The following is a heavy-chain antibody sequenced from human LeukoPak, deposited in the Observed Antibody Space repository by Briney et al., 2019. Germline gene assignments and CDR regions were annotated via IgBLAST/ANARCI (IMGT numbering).Heavy chain of an antibody. Sequence: SETLSLTCTVSGGSISSYYWSWIRQPPGKGLEWIGYIYYSGSTNYNPSLKSRVTISVDTSKNQFSLKLSSVTAADTAVYYCAGVSTYYGAFDIWGQGTMVTVSS. V-gene: IGHV4-59*01. CDR1: GGSISSYY. CDR3: AGVSTYYGAFDI. D-gene: IGHD3-3*01. J-gene: IGHJ3*02. CDR2: IYYSGST.